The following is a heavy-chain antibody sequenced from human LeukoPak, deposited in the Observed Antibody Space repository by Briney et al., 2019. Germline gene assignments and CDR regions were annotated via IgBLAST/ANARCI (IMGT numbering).Heavy chain of an antibody. CDR1: GGSFSGYY. D-gene: IGHD2-21*02. J-gene: IGHJ4*02. CDR3: ARQFRLGRSKHIVVVTARGGYFDY. Sequence: PSETLSLTCAVYGGSFSGYYWSWIRQPPGKGLEWIGEINHSGSTNYNPSLKSRVTISVDTSKNQFSLKLSSVTAADTAVYYCARQFRLGRSKHIVVVTARGGYFDYWGQGTLVTVSS. V-gene: IGHV4-34*01. CDR2: INHSGST.